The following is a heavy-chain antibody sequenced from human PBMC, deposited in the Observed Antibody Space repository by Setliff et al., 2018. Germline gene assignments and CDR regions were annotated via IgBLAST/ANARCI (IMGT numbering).Heavy chain of an antibody. Sequence: NPSETLSLTCTVSGGSISSHYWSWIRQPPGKGLEWIGSIYYSGSTNYNPSLKSRVTISVDTSKNQFSLKLSSVTAADTAVYYCASPVGAHRGYWGQGTLVTVSS. CDR3: ASPVGAHRGY. J-gene: IGHJ4*02. CDR2: IYYSGST. V-gene: IGHV4-59*11. CDR1: GGSISSHY. D-gene: IGHD1-26*01.